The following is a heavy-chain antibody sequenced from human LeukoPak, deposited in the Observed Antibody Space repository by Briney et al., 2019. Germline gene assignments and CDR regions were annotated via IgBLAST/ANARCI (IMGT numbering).Heavy chain of an antibody. CDR1: GFTFSSYE. CDR2: ISSSGSTI. J-gene: IGHJ4*02. D-gene: IGHD1/OR15-1a*01. CDR3: AKSRGEQLYFRDSDY. Sequence: GGSLRLSCAASGFTFSSYEMNWVRQAPGKGLEWVSYISSSGSTIYYADSVKGRFTISRDNAKNSLYLQMNSLRAEDTAVYYCAKSRGEQLYFRDSDYWGQGTLVTVAS. V-gene: IGHV3-48*03.